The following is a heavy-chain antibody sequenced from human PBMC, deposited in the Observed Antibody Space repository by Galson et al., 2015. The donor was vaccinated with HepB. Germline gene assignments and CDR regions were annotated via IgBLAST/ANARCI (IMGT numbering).Heavy chain of an antibody. CDR1: GFTFDDYA. D-gene: IGHD5-12*01. J-gene: IGHJ6*02. CDR2: ISWDSGSI. Sequence: SLRLSCAASGFTFDDYAMHWVRQAPGKGLEWVSGISWDSGSIGYADSVKGRFTISRDNAKNSLYLQMNSLRAEDTALYYCAKLRYYYGMDVWGQGTTVTVSS. CDR3: AKLRYYYGMDV. V-gene: IGHV3-9*01.